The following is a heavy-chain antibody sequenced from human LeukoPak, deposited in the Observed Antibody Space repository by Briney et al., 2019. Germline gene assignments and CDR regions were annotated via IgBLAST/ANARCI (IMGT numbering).Heavy chain of an antibody. V-gene: IGHV5-51*01. D-gene: IGHD5-24*01. CDR2: IYPGDSDT. Sequence: GESLKISCKGSGYSFNTYWIGWVRQLPGKGLEWMGIIYPGDSDTKYSPSFQGQVTISADKSISTAYLQWSSLKAADTAMYYCARQRDHWFDPWGQGTLVTVSS. CDR1: GYSFNTYW. J-gene: IGHJ5*02. CDR3: ARQRDHWFDP.